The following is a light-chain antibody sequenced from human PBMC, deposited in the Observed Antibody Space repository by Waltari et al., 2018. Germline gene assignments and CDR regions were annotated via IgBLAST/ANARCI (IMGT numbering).Light chain of an antibody. V-gene: IGLV3-21*04. J-gene: IGLJ3*02. Sequence: SYVLTQPPPVSVAPGKTARITGGGTNLGRKMVHWYQQKAGQAPVLFIHYDSGLPTGIPERFSGSTSGDTATLSISRVEAGDEADYFCQVWDYIQGVFGGGTKLTVL. CDR1: NLGRKM. CDR3: QVWDYIQGV. CDR2: YDS.